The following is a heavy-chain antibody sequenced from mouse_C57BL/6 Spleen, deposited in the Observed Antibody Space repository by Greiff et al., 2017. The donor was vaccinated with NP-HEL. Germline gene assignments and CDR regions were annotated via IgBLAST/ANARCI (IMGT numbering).Heavy chain of an antibody. D-gene: IGHD2-3*01. CDR3: AKDGYYLAWFAY. J-gene: IGHJ3*01. CDR2: INPNNGGT. Sequence: EVQLQQSGPELVKPGASVKMSCKASGYTFTDYNMHWVKQSHGKSLEWIGYINPNNGGTSYNQKFKGKATLTVNKSSSTAYMELRSLTSADSAVYYCAKDGYYLAWFAYWGQGTLVTVSA. V-gene: IGHV1-22*01. CDR1: GYTFTDYN.